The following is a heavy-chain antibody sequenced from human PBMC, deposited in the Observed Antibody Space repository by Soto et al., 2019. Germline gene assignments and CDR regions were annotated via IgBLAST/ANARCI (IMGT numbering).Heavy chain of an antibody. CDR2: IYYSGST. CDR3: ERERNYGMDV. Sequence: LSSTVSGGTVCISEWGGFRQHPGKGLEWIGYIYYSGSTNYNPSLKSRVTISVDTSKNQFSLKLSSVTAADTAVYYRERERNYGMDVWAQGTMVTVSS. V-gene: IGHV4-59*02. J-gene: IGHJ6*02. CDR1: GGTVCISE.